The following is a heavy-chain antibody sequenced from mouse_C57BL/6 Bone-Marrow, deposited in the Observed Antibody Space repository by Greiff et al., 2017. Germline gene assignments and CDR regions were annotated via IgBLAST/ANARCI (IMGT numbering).Heavy chain of an antibody. CDR3: ARKGDYGSSYAYAMDD. Sequence: QVQLQQSGAELAKPGASVKLSCKASGYTFTSYWMHWVKQRPGQGLEWIGNINPSSGYTKYNQKFKEKATLTADKSSSTAYMQLSSLTYEDSAVYYWARKGDYGSSYAYAMDDWGQGTSVTVSA. CDR2: INPSSGYT. CDR1: GYTFTSYW. D-gene: IGHD1-1*01. J-gene: IGHJ4*01. V-gene: IGHV1-7*01.